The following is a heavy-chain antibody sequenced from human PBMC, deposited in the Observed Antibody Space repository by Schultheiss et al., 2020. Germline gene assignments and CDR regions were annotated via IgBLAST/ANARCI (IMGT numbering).Heavy chain of an antibody. CDR2: ISYDGSNK. CDR1: GFTFSSYG. J-gene: IGHJ6*02. CDR3: AKDQAGWCSGNSCNGMDV. V-gene: IGHV3-30*18. Sequence: GGSLRLSCAASGFTFSSYGMHWVRQAPGKGLEWVAVISYDGSNKYYADSVKGRFTISRDNFQNTLDLEMNSLRPEDTALYYCAKDQAGWCSGNSCNGMDVWGQGTTVNVSS. D-gene: IGHD2-2*01.